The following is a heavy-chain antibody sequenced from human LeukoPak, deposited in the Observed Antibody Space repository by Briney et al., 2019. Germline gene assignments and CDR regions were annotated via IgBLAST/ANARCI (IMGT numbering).Heavy chain of an antibody. V-gene: IGHV3-15*01. Sequence: GGSLRLAWAAAGFSVSNRGVSWVSQAGGEGMEWVGRIKMGTNGKTTDYAAPVKARFPISRDDSKNMLYLQMNSLKTEDTAVYYCTTETYPGYSYDPCFDNWGQGTLVTVSS. CDR3: TTETYPGYSYDPCFDN. CDR1: GFSVSNRG. CDR2: IKMGTNGKTT. J-gene: IGHJ4*02. D-gene: IGHD5-18*01.